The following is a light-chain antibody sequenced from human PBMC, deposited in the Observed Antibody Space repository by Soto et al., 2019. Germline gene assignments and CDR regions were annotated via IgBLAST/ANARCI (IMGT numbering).Light chain of an antibody. CDR2: DAS. CDR1: QSISSW. V-gene: IGKV1-5*01. CDR3: QQYNSYSLA. J-gene: IGKJ2*01. Sequence: DIQMTQSPSTLSASVGDRVTITCRASQSISSWLAWYQQKPGKAPKLLIYDASSLESGVPSRFSGSGSGTEFTLTICSLQPDDFATYYCQQYNSYSLAFGQGTKLEIK.